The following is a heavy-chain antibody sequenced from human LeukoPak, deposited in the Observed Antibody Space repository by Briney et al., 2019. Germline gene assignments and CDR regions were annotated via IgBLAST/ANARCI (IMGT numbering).Heavy chain of an antibody. CDR1: GGTFSSYA. CDR3: TTDRFYGVFYY. Sequence: SVKVSCKASGGTFSSYAISWVRQAPGQGLEWMGRIIPILGIANYAQKFQGRVTITADKSTSTAYMELSSLKTEDTAVYYCTTDRFYGVFYYWGQGTLVTVSS. V-gene: IGHV1-69*04. D-gene: IGHD4-17*01. CDR2: IIPILGIA. J-gene: IGHJ4*02.